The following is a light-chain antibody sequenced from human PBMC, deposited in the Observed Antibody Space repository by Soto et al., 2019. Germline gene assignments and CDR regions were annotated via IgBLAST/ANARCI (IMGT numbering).Light chain of an antibody. CDR3: QQYNDWPPIT. V-gene: IGKV3-15*01. J-gene: IGKJ5*01. CDR2: DVS. Sequence: ETVMTQSPATLYVSPGERATLSCRASQSVSSNLAWYQQKPGQTPRLLIYDVSTRATGIPPRFSGSGSGTEFTLTISSLQSEDFAVYYCQQYNDWPPITFGQGTRVDIK. CDR1: QSVSSN.